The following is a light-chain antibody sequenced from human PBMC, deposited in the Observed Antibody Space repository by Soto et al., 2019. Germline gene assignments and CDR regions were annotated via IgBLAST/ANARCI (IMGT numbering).Light chain of an antibody. CDR3: QRYNSYSEA. CDR2: KAS. Sequence: DIRMTQSPSTLSGSVGDRVTIICRHSQTIRISLAWYRHKPGKDPKLLIYKASTSKNGVQSRFNVSIYGTEFTLTISCLQPDAFATYSCQRYNSYSEAFGQATKVDI. J-gene: IGKJ1*01. V-gene: IGKV1-5*03. CDR1: QTIRIS.